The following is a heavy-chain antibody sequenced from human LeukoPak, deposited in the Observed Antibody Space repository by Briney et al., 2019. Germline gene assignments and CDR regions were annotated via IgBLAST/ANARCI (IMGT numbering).Heavy chain of an antibody. V-gene: IGHV5-51*01. CDR3: ARVESFDY. Sequence: GEFLKISCKASGYSFTRFWIGWGRQLPGKGLEWMGIIYPGDSHTRYSPSFQGQVTISAHKSISTAYLQWSSLKASYSAMYYCARVESFDYWGKGTPVTVS. CDR1: GYSFTRFW. J-gene: IGHJ4*02. CDR2: IYPGDSHT. D-gene: IGHD3-3*01.